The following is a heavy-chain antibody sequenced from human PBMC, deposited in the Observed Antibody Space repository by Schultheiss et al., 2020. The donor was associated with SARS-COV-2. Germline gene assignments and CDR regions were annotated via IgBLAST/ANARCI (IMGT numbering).Heavy chain of an antibody. CDR3: ARDWYSQVDY. D-gene: IGHD2-21*01. Sequence: SQTLSLTCAVYGGSFSGYYWSWIRQPPGKGLEWIESIYHSGSTYDNPSLKSRVTISVDRSKNQLSLKLSSVTAADTAVYYCARDWYSQVDYWGQGTLVTVPS. CDR1: GGSFSGYY. CDR2: IYHSGST. J-gene: IGHJ4*02. V-gene: IGHV4-34*01.